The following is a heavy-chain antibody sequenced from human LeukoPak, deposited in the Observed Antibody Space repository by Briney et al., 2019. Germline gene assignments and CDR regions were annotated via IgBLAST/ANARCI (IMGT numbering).Heavy chain of an antibody. Sequence: SETLSLTCTVSGGSISSYYWSWIRQPPGKGLEWIGYIYYSGSTNYNPSLKSRVTISVDTSKNQFSLKLSSVTAADTAVYYCARFPGDYYDSSGYGYYFDYWGQGTLVTVSS. V-gene: IGHV4-59*01. CDR3: ARFPGDYYDSSGYGYYFDY. J-gene: IGHJ4*02. D-gene: IGHD3-22*01. CDR2: IYYSGST. CDR1: GGSISSYY.